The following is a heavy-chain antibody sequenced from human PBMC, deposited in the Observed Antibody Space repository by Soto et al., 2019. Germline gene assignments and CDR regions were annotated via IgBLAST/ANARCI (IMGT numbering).Heavy chain of an antibody. D-gene: IGHD1-26*01. CDR2: INAGNGNT. J-gene: IGHJ4*02. CDR3: AKDVSTYAGSFTYHFDS. CDR1: GYTFTSYA. Sequence: GASVKVSCKASGYTFTSYAMHWVRQAPGQRLEWMGWINAGNGNTKYSQKFQGRVTITRDNSKNTLDLQMDSLRVEDTAVYYCAKDVSTYAGSFTYHFDSWGQGTQVTVSS. V-gene: IGHV1-3*01.